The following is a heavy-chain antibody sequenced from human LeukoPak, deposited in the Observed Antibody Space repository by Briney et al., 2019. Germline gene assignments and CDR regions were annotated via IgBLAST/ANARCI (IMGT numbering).Heavy chain of an antibody. J-gene: IGHJ3*02. D-gene: IGHD2-15*01. V-gene: IGHV4-30-2*01. Sequence: SETLSLTCAVSGGSISSGGYSWSWIRQPPGKGLEWIGYIYHSGSTYYNPSLKSRVTISVDRSKNQFSLKLSSVTAADTAVYYCARGSGYCSGGSCYFDASDIWGQGTMVTVSS. CDR1: GGSISSGGYS. CDR3: ARGSGYCSGGSCYFDASDI. CDR2: IYHSGST.